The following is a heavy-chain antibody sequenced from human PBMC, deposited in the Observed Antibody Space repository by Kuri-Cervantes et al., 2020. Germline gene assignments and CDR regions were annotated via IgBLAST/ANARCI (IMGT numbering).Heavy chain of an antibody. CDR1: GFPFSNYG. J-gene: IGHJ3*02. CDR3: ARATYDSSGYYAFDI. CDR2: IRYDGNNK. Sequence: GESLKISCAASGFPFSNYGMYWVRQAPGKGLEWVAFIRYDGNNKYYVDSVKGRFTISRDNSKNTLYLQMNSLRAEDTAVYYCARATYDSSGYYAFDIWGQGTMVTVSS. V-gene: IGHV3-30*02. D-gene: IGHD3-22*01.